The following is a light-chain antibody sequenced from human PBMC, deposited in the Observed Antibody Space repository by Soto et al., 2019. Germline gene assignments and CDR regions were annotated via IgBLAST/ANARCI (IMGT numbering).Light chain of an antibody. CDR3: QHYSNWPPT. J-gene: IGKJ3*01. V-gene: IGKV3-15*01. CDR1: QTVHSN. CDR2: YAS. Sequence: EVVMTQSPATLSVSPGERVTLSCRASQTVHSNLAWYQQRPGQAPSLLISYASTRATGIPARFSGSGSETEFTLTISSLQSEDSGVYYCQHYSNWPPTFGPGTKVEIK.